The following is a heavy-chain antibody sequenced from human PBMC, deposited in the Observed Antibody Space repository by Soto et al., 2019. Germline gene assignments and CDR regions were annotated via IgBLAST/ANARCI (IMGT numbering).Heavy chain of an antibody. V-gene: IGHV3-11*01. CDR3: AREYSSGWYASDY. CDR1: GFTFSDYY. Sequence: WGSLRLSCAASGFTFSDYYMTWIRQAPGKGLEWVSYISSSGSTIYYADSVKGRFTISRDNAKNSLYLHMNSLRVEDTAVYYCAREYSSGWYASDYWGQGTLVTVSS. CDR2: ISSSGSTI. D-gene: IGHD6-19*01. J-gene: IGHJ4*02.